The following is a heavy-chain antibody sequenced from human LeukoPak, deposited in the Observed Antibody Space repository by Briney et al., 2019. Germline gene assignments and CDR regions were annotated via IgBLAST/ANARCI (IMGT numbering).Heavy chain of an antibody. CDR1: GFTFSSYS. CDR3: AREVRSGSFDY. Sequence: GGSLRLSCAASGFTFSSYSMNWVRQAPGKGLEWVSSISSSSSYIYYADSVKGRFTISRDSAKNSLYLQMNSLRAEDTAVYYCAREVRSGSFDYWGQGTLVTVSS. CDR2: ISSSSSYI. J-gene: IGHJ4*02. D-gene: IGHD3-22*01. V-gene: IGHV3-21*01.